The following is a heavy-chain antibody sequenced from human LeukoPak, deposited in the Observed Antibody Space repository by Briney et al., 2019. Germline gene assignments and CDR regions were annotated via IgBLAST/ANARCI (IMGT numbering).Heavy chain of an antibody. CDR1: GYSFTSYW. CDR2: IYPGDPDT. V-gene: IGHV5-51*01. Sequence: GESLKISCKGSGYSFTSYWIGWVRQMPGKGLEWMGIIYPGDPDTRYSPSFQGQVTISADKSITTAYLHWSSLQASDTAIYYCARHQTPGNVYYLNTEGFRFDSWGQGTLVTVSS. J-gene: IGHJ4*02. D-gene: IGHD1-26*01. CDR3: ARHQTPGNVYYLNTEGFRFDS.